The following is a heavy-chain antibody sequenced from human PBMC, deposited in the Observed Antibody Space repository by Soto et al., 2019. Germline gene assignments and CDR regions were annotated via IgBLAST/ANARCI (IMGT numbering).Heavy chain of an antibody. CDR1: GGSISSHF. V-gene: IGHV4-59*11. CDR3: AGSILSTGGWDY. D-gene: IGHD2-8*02. CDR2: ISNTGNS. J-gene: IGHJ4*02. Sequence: TSETLSLTCTVSGGSISSHFSSWIRQAPGKGLEWIGEISNTGNSKYIPSLTGRGTISVDTSKNQFSLELSSVTAAVTALYYCAGSILSTGGWDYWGQGTLVTVSS.